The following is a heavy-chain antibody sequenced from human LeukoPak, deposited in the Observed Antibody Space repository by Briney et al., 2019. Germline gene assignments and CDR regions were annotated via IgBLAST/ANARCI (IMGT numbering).Heavy chain of an antibody. Sequence: ASVKVSCKASGYTCSGYYMHGVRQAPGQGREGMGWINPNSGGTNYAQKFQGRVTMTRDTSISTAYMELSRLRADDTAVYYCAREHRPSEAFDIWGQGTMVTVSS. CDR1: GYTCSGYY. CDR2: INPNSGGT. V-gene: IGHV1-2*02. J-gene: IGHJ3*02. CDR3: AREHRPSEAFDI.